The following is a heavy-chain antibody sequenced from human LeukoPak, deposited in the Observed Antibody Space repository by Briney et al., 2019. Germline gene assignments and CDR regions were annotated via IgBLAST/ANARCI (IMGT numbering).Heavy chain of an antibody. CDR1: GYTFTDYY. CDR3: ARGSGSYYHYYYYMDV. CDR2: INPTGDST. V-gene: IGHV1-46*01. J-gene: IGHJ6*03. Sequence: SVTVSCKASGYTFTDYYIHWVRQAPGQGLEWMGLINPTGDSTGYAQKFQGRVTITADKSTSTAYMELSSLRSEDTAVYYCARGSGSYYHYYYYMDVWGKGTTVTVSS. D-gene: IGHD3-10*01.